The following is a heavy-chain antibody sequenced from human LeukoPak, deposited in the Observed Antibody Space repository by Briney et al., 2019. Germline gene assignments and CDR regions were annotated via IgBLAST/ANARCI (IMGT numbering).Heavy chain of an antibody. CDR3: ARDRMVYTY. D-gene: IGHD3-10*01. Sequence: GGSLRLSCAASGFTFSNSAMSWVRQAPGKGLEWVSAISDSGRSSYYADSVKGWFTISRDNSKNTLYLQMNSLRAEETAVYYCARDRMVYTYWGQGALVTVSS. CDR2: ISDSGRSS. J-gene: IGHJ4*02. V-gene: IGHV3-23*01. CDR1: GFTFSNSA.